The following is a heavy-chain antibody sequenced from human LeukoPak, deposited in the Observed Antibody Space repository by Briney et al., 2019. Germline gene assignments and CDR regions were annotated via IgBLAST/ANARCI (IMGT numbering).Heavy chain of an antibody. D-gene: IGHD3-22*01. J-gene: IGHJ4*02. V-gene: IGHV4-39*01. CDR1: GGSINSTNYY. CDR3: VRHDSSGYYRPLDY. CDR2: IYYSGST. Sequence: PSETLSLTCTVSGGSINSTNYYWGWIRQPPGKGLEWLGSIYYSGSTYYNPSLRSRVTISVDTSKNQFSLKLTSVTAADTAVYYCVRHDSSGYYRPLDYWGQGTLVTVSS.